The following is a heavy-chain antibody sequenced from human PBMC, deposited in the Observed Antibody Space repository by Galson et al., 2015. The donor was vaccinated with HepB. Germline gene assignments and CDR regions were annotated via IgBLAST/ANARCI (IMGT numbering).Heavy chain of an antibody. Sequence: SLRLSCAASGFTFSSYSMNWVRQAPGKGLEWVSSISSNSSYIYYADSVKGRFTISRDNAKNSLYLQMNSLRAEDTAVYYCARDLGRWELPNPFDYWGQGTLVTVSS. CDR2: ISSNSSYI. CDR1: GFTFSSYS. D-gene: IGHD1-26*01. CDR3: ARDLGRWELPNPFDY. V-gene: IGHV3-21*01. J-gene: IGHJ4*02.